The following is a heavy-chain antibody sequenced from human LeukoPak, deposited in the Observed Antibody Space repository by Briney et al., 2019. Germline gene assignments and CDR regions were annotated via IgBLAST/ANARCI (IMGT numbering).Heavy chain of an antibody. CDR2: ISGSGGST. CDR1: GFTFSSYA. D-gene: IGHD1-14*01. CDR3: ATTTGLTYAEYFQH. Sequence: GGSLRLSCAASGFTFSSYAMSWVRQAPGKGLEWVSAISGSGGSTYYADSVKGRFTISRGNSKNTLYLQMNSLRAEDTAVYYCATTTGLTYAEYFQHWGQGTLVTVSS. V-gene: IGHV3-23*01. J-gene: IGHJ1*01.